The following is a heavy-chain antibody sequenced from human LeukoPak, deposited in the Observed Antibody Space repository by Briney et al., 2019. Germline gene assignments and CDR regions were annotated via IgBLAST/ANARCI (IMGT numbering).Heavy chain of an antibody. V-gene: IGHV5-51*01. D-gene: IGHD4-17*01. Sequence: GESLKISCKDSGYSFTNYWIGWVRQMPGKGLEWMGIIHSADSNTKYSPSFQGQVTISADKSISTAYLQWSGLKASDTAMYYCAGARHGDYRWDYWGQGTLVTVSS. CDR2: IHSADSNT. CDR1: GYSFTNYW. J-gene: IGHJ4*02. CDR3: AGARHGDYRWDY.